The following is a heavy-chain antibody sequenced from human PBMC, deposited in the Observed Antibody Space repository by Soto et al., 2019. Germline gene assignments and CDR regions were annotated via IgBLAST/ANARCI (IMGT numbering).Heavy chain of an antibody. V-gene: IGHV3-48*01. Sequence: GGSLRLSCAASGFTFSSYSMNWVRQAPGKGLEWVSYISSSSSTIYYADSVKGRFTISRDNAKNSLYLQMNSLRAEDTAVYYCARDPGEYSSGWYPFDYWGQGTLVTVSS. CDR1: GFTFSSYS. J-gene: IGHJ4*02. D-gene: IGHD6-19*01. CDR3: ARDPGEYSSGWYPFDY. CDR2: ISSSSSTI.